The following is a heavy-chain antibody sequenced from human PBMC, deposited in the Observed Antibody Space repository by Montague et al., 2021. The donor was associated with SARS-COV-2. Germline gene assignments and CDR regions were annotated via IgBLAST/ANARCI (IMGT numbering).Heavy chain of an antibody. J-gene: IGHJ4*02. D-gene: IGHD3-10*01. CDR1: GGSISNGGYY. CDR3: ARHVRSLMVRGPDFDY. Sequence: SEILSLTCTVSGGSISNGGYYWGWIRQPPGKGLEWIGSIYYSGTTYYNPSLKSRVTISVDTSKNQFSLKLSSVTAADTAVYYCARHVRSLMVRGPDFDYWGQGTLVTVSS. CDR2: IYYSGTT. V-gene: IGHV4-39*01.